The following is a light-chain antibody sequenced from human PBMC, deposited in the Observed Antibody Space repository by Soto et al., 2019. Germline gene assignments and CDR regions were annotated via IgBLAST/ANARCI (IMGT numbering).Light chain of an antibody. V-gene: IGKV3-20*01. J-gene: IGKJ1*01. CDR1: QSVSSRY. CDR2: GAS. CDR3: QQSRTWT. Sequence: IVLTQSPGTLSLSPGERATLSFRASQSVSSRYLAWYQQKPGQAPRLLIYGASSRATGIPDRFSGSGSGTDFTLTISRLEPEDFAVYYCQQSRTWTFGQGTKVDIK.